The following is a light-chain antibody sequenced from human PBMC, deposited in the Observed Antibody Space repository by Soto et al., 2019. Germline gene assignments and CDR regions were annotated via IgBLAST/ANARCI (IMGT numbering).Light chain of an antibody. Sequence: DIVPTQSPDSLAVSLGERATINCKSSQSVFYSSSNKNYLAWYQQKPGQPPKLLIFWASTRESGVPDRFSGSGSGTDFTLSISSLQAEDVAVYYCQQYYTTPYTFGQGTKLEIK. CDR2: WAS. CDR1: QSVFYSSSNKNY. V-gene: IGKV4-1*01. CDR3: QQYYTTPYT. J-gene: IGKJ2*01.